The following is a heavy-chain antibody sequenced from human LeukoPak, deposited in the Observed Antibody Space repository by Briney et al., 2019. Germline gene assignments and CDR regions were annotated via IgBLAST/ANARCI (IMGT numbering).Heavy chain of an antibody. CDR2: IYNGGNT. CDR3: ARERGLGVVTPEIDY. CDR1: GGSISSSSYS. D-gene: IGHD4-23*01. Sequence: PSETLSLTCTVSGGSISSSSYSWSWIRQPPGKGLEWIGNIYNGGNTHYSPSLKSRATISVDTSKNQFSLKLSSVTAADTAVYYCARERGLGVVTPEIDYWGQGTLVTVSS. J-gene: IGHJ4*02. V-gene: IGHV4-39*02.